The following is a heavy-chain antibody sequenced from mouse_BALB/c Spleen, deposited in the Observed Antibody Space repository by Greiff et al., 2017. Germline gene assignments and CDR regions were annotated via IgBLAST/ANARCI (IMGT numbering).Heavy chain of an antibody. CDR1: GYSITSGYY. J-gene: IGHJ3*01. D-gene: IGHD4-1*01. CDR3: AREELGPFAY. CDR2: ISYDGSN. Sequence: EVQLQESGPGLVKPSQSLSLTCSVTGYSITSGYYWNWIRQFPGNKLEWMGYISYDGSNNYNPSLKNRISITRDTSKNQFFLKLNSVTTEDTATYYCAREELGPFAYWGQGTLVTVSA. V-gene: IGHV3-6*02.